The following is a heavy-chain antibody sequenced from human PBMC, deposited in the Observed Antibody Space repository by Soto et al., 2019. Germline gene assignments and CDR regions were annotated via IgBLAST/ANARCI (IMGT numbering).Heavy chain of an antibody. Sequence: GASVKVSCKASGYTFSSYDINWVRQATGQGLEWVGWMNPNSGNTGYAQKFQGRVAMTRNTSISTAYMELSSLRSEDTAVYYCARDYNSGGYYEVQRRPSYYYNYDVDAWGPGTTVTVSS. V-gene: IGHV1-8*02. D-gene: IGHD3-10*01. J-gene: IGHJ6*02. CDR2: MNPNSGNT. CDR1: GYTFSSYD. CDR3: ARDYNSGGYYEVQRRPSYYYNYDVDA.